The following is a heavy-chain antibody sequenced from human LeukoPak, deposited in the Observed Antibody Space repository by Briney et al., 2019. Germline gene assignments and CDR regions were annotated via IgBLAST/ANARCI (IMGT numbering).Heavy chain of an antibody. Sequence: PGGPLRLPCAASGFTFSSYWMHWVRHSPGKGRVWVSRIYSDGSSTSYADSVKGRFTISRDNAKNTLYLQMNSLRAEDTAVYYCARDKSGGSVTTSFDYWGQGTLVTVSS. V-gene: IGHV3-74*01. D-gene: IGHD4-17*01. CDR1: GFTFSSYW. CDR2: IYSDGSST. J-gene: IGHJ4*02. CDR3: ARDKSGGSVTTSFDY.